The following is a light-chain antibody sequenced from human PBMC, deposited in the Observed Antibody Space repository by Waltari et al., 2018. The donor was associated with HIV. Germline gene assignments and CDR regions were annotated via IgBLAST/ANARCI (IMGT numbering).Light chain of an antibody. CDR1: RSNIGSNY. Sequence: QSVLTQSPSASGTPGQRVTISCSGSRSNIGSNYVYWYQQLPGTAPNILSYGGNQRPPGRPDRFSGSKSGTSASLAISGLRSEDEADYYCAAWDDSLSGRVFGGGTKLTVL. J-gene: IGLJ3*02. CDR3: AAWDDSLSGRV. V-gene: IGLV1-47*01. CDR2: GGN.